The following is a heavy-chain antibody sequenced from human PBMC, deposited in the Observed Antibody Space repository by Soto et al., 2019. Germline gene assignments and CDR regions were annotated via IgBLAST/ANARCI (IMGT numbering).Heavy chain of an antibody. J-gene: IGHJ4*02. CDR3: AAVTIFGVVKDEYYFDY. D-gene: IGHD3-3*01. CDR1: GYTLTGYY. CDR2: INPNSGGT. Sequence: ASVKVSCKASGYTLTGYYMHWVRQAPGQGLEWMGWINPNSGGTNYAQKFQGRVTMTRDTSISTAYMELSRLRSDDTAVYYCAAVTIFGVVKDEYYFDYWGQGTLVTVSS. V-gene: IGHV1-2*02.